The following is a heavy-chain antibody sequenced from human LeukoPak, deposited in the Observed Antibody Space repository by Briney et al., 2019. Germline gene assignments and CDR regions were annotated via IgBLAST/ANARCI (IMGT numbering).Heavy chain of an antibody. CDR1: GGSLSSGGYS. CDR3: ARAGYGSGPREPYYYGMDV. J-gene: IGHJ6*04. V-gene: IGHV4-30-2*01. CDR2: IYHSGST. D-gene: IGHD3-10*01. Sequence: SQTLSLTCAVSGGSLSSGGYSWGWLRQPPGTGLEWIGYIYHSGSTYYNPSLKSRVTISVARSKNQFSLKLSSVTAADTAVYYCARAGYGSGPREPYYYGMDVWGKGTTVTVSS.